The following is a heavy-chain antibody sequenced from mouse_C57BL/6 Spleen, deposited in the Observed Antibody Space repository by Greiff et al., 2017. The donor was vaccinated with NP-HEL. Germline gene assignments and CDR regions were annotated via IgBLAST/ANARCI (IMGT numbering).Heavy chain of an antibody. V-gene: IGHV1-5*01. CDR3: TRSEGIYGSSYLDY. CDR1: GYTFTSYW. D-gene: IGHD1-1*01. CDR2: IYPGNSDT. Sequence: EVKVVESGTVLARPGASVKMSCKTSGYTFTSYWMHWVKQRPGQGLEWIGAIYPGNSDTSYNQKFKGKAKLTAVTSASTAYMELSSLTNEDSAVYYCTRSEGIYGSSYLDYWGQGTTLTVSS. J-gene: IGHJ2*01.